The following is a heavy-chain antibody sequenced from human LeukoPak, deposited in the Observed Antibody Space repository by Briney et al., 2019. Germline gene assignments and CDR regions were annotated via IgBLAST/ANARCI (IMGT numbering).Heavy chain of an antibody. Sequence: SETLSLTCAVYGGSFSSYYWSWIRQPPGKGLEWIGEINHSGSTNYNPSLKSRVTISVDTSKNQFSLKLSSVPAADTAVYYCARGRTMVRVPGRFDYWGQGTLVTVSS. J-gene: IGHJ4*02. D-gene: IGHD3-10*01. CDR2: INHSGST. CDR1: GGSFSSYY. CDR3: ARGRTMVRVPGRFDY. V-gene: IGHV4-34*01.